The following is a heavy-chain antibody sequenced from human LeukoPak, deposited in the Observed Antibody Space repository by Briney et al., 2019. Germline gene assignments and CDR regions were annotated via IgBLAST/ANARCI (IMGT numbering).Heavy chain of an antibody. J-gene: IGHJ4*02. CDR2: ISAYNGNT. V-gene: IGHV1-18*01. D-gene: IGHD3-16*01. Sequence: ASVKVSCKASGYTFTSYGISWVRQAPGQGLEWMGWISAYNGNTNYAQKLQGRVTMTTDTSTSTAYMELRSLRSDDTAVYYCARDGKIMITFGGVPGENDYWGQGTLVTVSS. CDR1: GYTFTSYG. CDR3: ARDGKIMITFGGVPGENDY.